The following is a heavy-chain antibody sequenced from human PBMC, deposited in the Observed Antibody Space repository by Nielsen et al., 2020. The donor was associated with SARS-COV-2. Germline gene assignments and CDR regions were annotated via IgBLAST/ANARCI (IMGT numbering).Heavy chain of an antibody. CDR2: IASSDKTT. CDR3: ARGMYGMGSYVFDY. D-gene: IGHD3-10*01. CDR1: GFTFSTYT. Sequence: GESLKISCAASGFTFSTYTMNWVCQAPGKGLEWVSYIASSDKTTYYADSVKGRFTVSRDNAKNSLYLQMSSLRDEDTAVYYCARGMYGMGSYVFDYWGQGTLVTVSS. V-gene: IGHV3-48*02. J-gene: IGHJ4*02.